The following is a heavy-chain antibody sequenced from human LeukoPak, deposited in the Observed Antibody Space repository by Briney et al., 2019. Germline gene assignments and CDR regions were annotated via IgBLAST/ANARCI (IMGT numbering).Heavy chain of an antibody. CDR2: VSRFGGTT. V-gene: IGHV3-23*01. J-gene: IGHJ5*02. CDR3: VKHVGSRWSNNRFDP. CDR1: GFTFDSYA. Sequence: GGSLRLSCAASGFTFDSYAMSWARQAPGKGLEWVSAVSRFGGTTYYADSAKGRFTIPRDNSNNTVYLQMNSLRVGDTALYYCVKHVGSRWSNNRFDPWGQGTLVTVS. D-gene: IGHD6-13*01.